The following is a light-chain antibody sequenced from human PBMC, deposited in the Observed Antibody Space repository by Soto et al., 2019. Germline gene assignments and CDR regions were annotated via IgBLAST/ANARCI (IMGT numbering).Light chain of an antibody. V-gene: IGLV2-8*01. J-gene: IGLJ1*01. CDR2: EVN. Sequence: SALTQPRSAYGSHGQSVTISCTGTSSDVGGYKYVSWYQQHPGKAPKLMIFEVNKRPSGVPDRFSGSKSGNTASLTVSGLQAEDEADYYCSSYAGINNLGVFGTGTKLTVL. CDR1: SSDVGGYKY. CDR3: SSYAGINNLGV.